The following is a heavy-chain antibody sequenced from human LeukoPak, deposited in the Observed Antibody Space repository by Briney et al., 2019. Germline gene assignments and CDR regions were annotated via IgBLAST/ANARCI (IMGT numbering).Heavy chain of an antibody. CDR3: ARNIAVGGTIGLDP. J-gene: IGHJ5*02. CDR2: IYYSGST. CDR1: GGSISSGDYY. D-gene: IGHD6-13*01. V-gene: IGHV4-30-4*08. Sequence: PSQTLSLTCTVSGGSISSGDYYWSWTRQPPGKGLEWIGYIYYSGSTYYNPSLKSRVTISVDTSKNHFSLKLSSVTAADTAVYYCARNIAVGGTIGLDPWGQGSLVTVSS.